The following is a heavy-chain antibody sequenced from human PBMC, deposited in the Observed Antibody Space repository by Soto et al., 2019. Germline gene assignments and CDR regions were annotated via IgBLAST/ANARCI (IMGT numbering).Heavy chain of an antibody. Sequence: GGSLRLSCAASGFTFSSYSMNWVRQAPGKGLEWVSSISSSSSYIYYADSVKGRFTISRDNAKNSLYLQMNSLRAEDTAVYYCARERGSYCSGGSCYFLEDPDSADAFDIWGQGTMVTVSS. J-gene: IGHJ3*02. CDR3: ARERGSYCSGGSCYFLEDPDSADAFDI. D-gene: IGHD2-15*01. CDR1: GFTFSSYS. CDR2: ISSSSSYI. V-gene: IGHV3-21*01.